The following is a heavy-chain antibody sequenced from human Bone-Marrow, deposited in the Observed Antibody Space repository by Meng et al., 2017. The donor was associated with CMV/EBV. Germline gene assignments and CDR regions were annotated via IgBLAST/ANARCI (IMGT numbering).Heavy chain of an antibody. J-gene: IGHJ4*02. D-gene: IGHD3-3*01. Sequence: GESLKISCAASGFTFSNAWMSWVRQAPGKGLEWVGRIKSKTDGGTTDYAAPVKGRFTISRDDSKNTLYLQMNSLKTEDTAVYYCTTDWRLVGITIFGVVISTRNYFDYWGQGNLVNFAS. CDR1: GFTFSNAW. V-gene: IGHV3-15*01. CDR2: IKSKTDGGTT. CDR3: TTDWRLVGITIFGVVISTRNYFDY.